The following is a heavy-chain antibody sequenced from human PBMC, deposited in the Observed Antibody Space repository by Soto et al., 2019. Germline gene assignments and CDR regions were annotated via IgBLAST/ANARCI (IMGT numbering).Heavy chain of an antibody. V-gene: IGHV3-30-3*01. CDR3: ARRGGSRTYVDDAFDI. Sequence: QVQLVESGGGVVQPGRSLRLSCAASGFTFSSYAMHWVRQAPGKGLEWVAVISYDGSNKYYADSVKGRFTISRDNSKNTLYRQMNSLRAEDTAVYYCARRGGSRTYVDDAFDIWGQGTMVTVSS. CDR1: GFTFSSYA. J-gene: IGHJ3*02. CDR2: ISYDGSNK. D-gene: IGHD1-26*01.